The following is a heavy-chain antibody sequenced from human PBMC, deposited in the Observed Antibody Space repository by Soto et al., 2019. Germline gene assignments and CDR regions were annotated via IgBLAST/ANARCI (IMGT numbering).Heavy chain of an antibody. J-gene: IGHJ5*02. D-gene: IGHD3-3*01. CDR1: GFTFSSYA. Sequence: EVQLLESGGGLVQPGGSLRLSCAASGFTFSSYAMSWVRQAPGKGLEWVSAISGSGGSTYYAGSVKALFTISRDNSKNTVYLQMNSLRAEDTAVYYCAKDTIFGVENWFYPWGQGTLVTVSS. CDR2: ISGSGGST. V-gene: IGHV3-23*01. CDR3: AKDTIFGVENWFYP.